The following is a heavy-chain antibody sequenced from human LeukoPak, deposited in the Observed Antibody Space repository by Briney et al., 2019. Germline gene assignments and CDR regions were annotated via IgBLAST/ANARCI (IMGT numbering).Heavy chain of an antibody. J-gene: IGHJ6*02. D-gene: IGHD3/OR15-3a*01. CDR3: ARVAFGLYVMDV. CDR2: ISSDSNHR. Sequence: GSLRLSCAASGFSFSTYSMRCVRHTLGEGLECVSSISSDSNHRFYADSLKGRFTISRDNAKNSLYLQLISLRAEDTAVYYCARVAFGLYVMDVWGQGTTVTVSS. V-gene: IGHV3-21*01. CDR1: GFSFSTYS.